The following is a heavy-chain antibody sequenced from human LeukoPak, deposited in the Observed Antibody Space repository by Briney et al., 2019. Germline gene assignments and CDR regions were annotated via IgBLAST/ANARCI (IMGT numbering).Heavy chain of an antibody. Sequence: GRSLRLSCIASGFTFGDYAMSWVRQAPGKGLEWVGFIRSKAYGGTTGYAASVKSRFSISRDDSKSIAYLQMNSLRTEDTAVFYCTRDCSGGSCWGDAFDIWGQGTMVTVSS. D-gene: IGHD2-15*01. CDR3: TRDCSGGSCWGDAFDI. CDR1: GFTFGDYA. CDR2: IRSKAYGGTT. J-gene: IGHJ3*02. V-gene: IGHV3-49*04.